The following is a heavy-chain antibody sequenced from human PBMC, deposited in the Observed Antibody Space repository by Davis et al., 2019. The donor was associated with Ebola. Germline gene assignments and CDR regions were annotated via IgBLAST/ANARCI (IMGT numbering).Heavy chain of an antibody. D-gene: IGHD6-6*01. Sequence: ASVKVSCKASGYTFTSYDINWVRQATGQGLEWMGWMNPNSGNTGYAQKFQGRVTMTRNTSISTAYMELSSLRSEDTAVYYCAKGREYSSQTFLDYWGQGTLVTVSS. CDR1: GYTFTSYD. CDR3: AKGREYSSQTFLDY. J-gene: IGHJ4*02. V-gene: IGHV1-8*01. CDR2: MNPNSGNT.